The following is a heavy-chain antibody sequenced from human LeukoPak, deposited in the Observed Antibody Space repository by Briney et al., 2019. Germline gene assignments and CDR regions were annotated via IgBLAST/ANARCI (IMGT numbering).Heavy chain of an antibody. CDR3: ASGEDFWSGYYTLGY. V-gene: IGHV4-59*08. Sequence: SETLSLTCTVSGGSISSYYWSWIRQPPGKGLEWIGYIYYSGSTNYNPSLKSRVTISVGTSKNQFSLKLSSVTAADTAVYYCASGEDFWSGYYTLGYWGQGTLVTVSS. CDR2: IYYSGST. D-gene: IGHD3-3*01. J-gene: IGHJ4*02. CDR1: GGSISSYY.